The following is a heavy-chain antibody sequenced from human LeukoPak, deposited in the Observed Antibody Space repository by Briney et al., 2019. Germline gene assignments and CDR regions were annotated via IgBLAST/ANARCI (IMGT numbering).Heavy chain of an antibody. V-gene: IGHV4-34*01. J-gene: IGHJ6*02. CDR3: ARGQATSMDV. CDR2: INHSGST. D-gene: IGHD5-24*01. Sequence: PSETLSLTCTVSGGSISGYYWSWIRQPPGKGLEWIGEINHSGSTNYNPSLKSRVTISVDTSKNQFSLKLSSVTAADTAVYYCARGQATSMDVWGQGTTVTVSS. CDR1: GGSISGYY.